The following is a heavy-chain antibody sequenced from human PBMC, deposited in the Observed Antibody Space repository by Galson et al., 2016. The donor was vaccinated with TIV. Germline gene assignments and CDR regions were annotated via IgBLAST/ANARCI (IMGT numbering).Heavy chain of an antibody. Sequence: SVKVSCKASGYTFSSYSINWVRQAPGQGLEWMGWISGYSGNTNYAQKFQGRVTMTTDTSTGIAYMELRSLRSDDAAVYYCARGATVPPYSFFDYWGQGTLLTVSS. D-gene: IGHD5-18*01. CDR3: ARGATVPPYSFFDY. V-gene: IGHV1-18*04. CDR2: ISGYSGNT. CDR1: GYTFSSYS. J-gene: IGHJ4*02.